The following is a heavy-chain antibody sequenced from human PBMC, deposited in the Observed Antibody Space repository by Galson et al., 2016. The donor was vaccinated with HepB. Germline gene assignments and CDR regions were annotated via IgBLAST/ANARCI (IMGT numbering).Heavy chain of an antibody. D-gene: IGHD4-23*01. Sequence: SLRLSCAASGFTFTNYWMSWVRQAPGKGLEWLSYISSSGTTIYYADSVKGRFTISRDNAKNSLYLQMNSLRAEDTAVYYCAREARVRVTDYWGQGTLVTVST. CDR1: GFTFTNYW. V-gene: IGHV3-11*01. J-gene: IGHJ4*02. CDR2: ISSSGTTI. CDR3: AREARVRVTDY.